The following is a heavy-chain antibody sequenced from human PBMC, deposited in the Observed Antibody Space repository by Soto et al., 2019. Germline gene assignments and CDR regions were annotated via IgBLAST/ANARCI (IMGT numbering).Heavy chain of an antibody. Sequence: GGSLRLSCAASGFTFSSYWMHWVRQAPGKGLVWVSRINSDGSSTSYADSVKGRFTISRDNAKNTLYLQMNSLRAEDTAVYYCAKDLRWVSAAGIRKSFDYWGQGTLVTVSS. CDR1: GFTFSSYW. D-gene: IGHD6-13*01. J-gene: IGHJ4*02. CDR2: INSDGSST. V-gene: IGHV3-74*01. CDR3: AKDLRWVSAAGIRKSFDY.